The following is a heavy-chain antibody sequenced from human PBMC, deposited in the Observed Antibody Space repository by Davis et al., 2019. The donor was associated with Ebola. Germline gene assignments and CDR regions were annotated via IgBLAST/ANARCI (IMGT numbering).Heavy chain of an antibody. J-gene: IGHJ4*02. V-gene: IGHV3-30*19. CDR2: IWYDGSNK. CDR1: GFTFSSYG. CDR3: ARTFNYDFWSAYYY. D-gene: IGHD3-3*01. Sequence: PGGSLRLSCAASGFTFSSYGMHWVRQAPGKGLEWVAVIWYDGSNKYYADSVKGRFTISRDNSKNTLYLQMNSLRAEDTAVYYCARTFNYDFWSAYYYWGQGTLVTVSS.